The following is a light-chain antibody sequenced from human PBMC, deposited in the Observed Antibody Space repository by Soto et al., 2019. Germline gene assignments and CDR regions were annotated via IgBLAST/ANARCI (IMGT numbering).Light chain of an antibody. CDR1: QSVNSY. Sequence: EIVLTQSPATLSLSPGERATLSCRASQSVNSYLAWYQQKPGQAPRFLIYDASNRATGIPARFSGSGSGTDFTLTISSLEPEDFAVYYCQQRSSWPWTFGQGTKVEIK. V-gene: IGKV3-11*01. CDR3: QQRSSWPWT. CDR2: DAS. J-gene: IGKJ1*01.